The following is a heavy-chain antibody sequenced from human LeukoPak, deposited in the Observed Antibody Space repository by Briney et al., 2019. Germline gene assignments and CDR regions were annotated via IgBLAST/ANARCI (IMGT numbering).Heavy chain of an antibody. CDR2: IWYDGSNK. J-gene: IGHJ4*02. CDR3: ARDVCGGDCYSVDY. V-gene: IGHV3-33*01. Sequence: PGGSLRLSCAASGFTFSSYGMHWVRQVPGKGLEWVAVIWYDGSNKYYADSVKGRFTLSRDNSKNTLYLQMNSLRAEDTAVYYCARDVCGGDCYSVDYWGQGTLVTVSS. CDR1: GFTFSSYG. D-gene: IGHD2-21*02.